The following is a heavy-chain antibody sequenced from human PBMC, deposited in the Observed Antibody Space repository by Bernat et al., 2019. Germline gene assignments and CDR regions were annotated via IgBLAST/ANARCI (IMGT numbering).Heavy chain of an antibody. V-gene: IGHV3-15*01. CDR3: TTTLSAGLFDY. D-gene: IGHD6-13*01. J-gene: IGHJ4*02. CDR1: GFTFSGSA. Sequence: EVQLVESGGGLVQPGGSLKLSCAASGFTFSGSAMHWVRQASGKGLEWVGRIKSKTDGGTTDYAAPVKGRFTISRDDSKNTLYLQMNSLKTEDTAVYYCTTTLSAGLFDYWGQGTLVTVSS. CDR2: IKSKTDGGTT.